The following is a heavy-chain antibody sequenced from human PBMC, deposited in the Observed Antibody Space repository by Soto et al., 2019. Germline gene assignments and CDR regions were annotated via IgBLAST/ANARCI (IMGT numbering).Heavy chain of an antibody. Sequence: PSETLSLTCTVSGGSISSGGYYWSWIRQHPGKGLEWIGYIYYSGSTYYNPSLKSRVTISVDTSKNQFSLKLSSVTAADTAVYYCARVIGHSSSWYADYWGQGTLVTVSS. D-gene: IGHD6-13*01. CDR2: IYYSGST. CDR3: ARVIGHSSSWYADY. CDR1: GGSISSGGYY. J-gene: IGHJ4*02. V-gene: IGHV4-31*03.